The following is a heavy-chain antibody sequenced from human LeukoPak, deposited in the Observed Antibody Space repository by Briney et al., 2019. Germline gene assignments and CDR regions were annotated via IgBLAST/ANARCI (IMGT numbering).Heavy chain of an antibody. CDR3: ARGRVSSSTWYSTYYYYFYMDV. D-gene: IGHD4-11*01. CDR2: ISSSGSTR. CDR1: GFSFSSYE. J-gene: IGHJ6*03. Sequence: PGGSLRLSCAASGFSFSSYEMNWVRQAPGKGLEWVSYISSSGSTRYYADSVKGRLTISRDNAKNSLYLQMNSLRAEDTAVYYCARGRVSSSTWYSTYYYYFYMDVWGKGTTVTVSS. V-gene: IGHV3-48*03.